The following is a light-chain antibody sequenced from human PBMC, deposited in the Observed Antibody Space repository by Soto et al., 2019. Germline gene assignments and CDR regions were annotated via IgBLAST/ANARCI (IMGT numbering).Light chain of an antibody. V-gene: IGKV1-39*01. Sequence: DIQMTQSPSSLSASVGDRVTITCRASQTITTYLNWYQQKPGKAPKLLIYGASSLQSGVPSRFTGSGSGTDFILTINSLQPEDSATYHCQQSHSTPWTFGQGTKVEIK. CDR1: QTITTY. J-gene: IGKJ1*01. CDR3: QQSHSTPWT. CDR2: GAS.